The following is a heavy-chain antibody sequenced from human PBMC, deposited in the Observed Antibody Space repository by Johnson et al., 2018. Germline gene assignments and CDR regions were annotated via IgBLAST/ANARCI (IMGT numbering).Heavy chain of an antibody. CDR3: ARAGAFYYYGMDV. D-gene: IGHD1-14*01. V-gene: IGHV3-11*01. J-gene: IGHJ6*02. Sequence: QVQLVESGGGLVKPGGSLRLSCAASGFTFSDYYMSWIRKAPGKGLEWVSYISSSGSTIYYADSVKGRFTISRDNAKNSLSLQRNILRAEDSAVYYCARAGAFYYYGMDVWGQGTTVTVSS. CDR2: ISSSGSTI. CDR1: GFTFSDYY.